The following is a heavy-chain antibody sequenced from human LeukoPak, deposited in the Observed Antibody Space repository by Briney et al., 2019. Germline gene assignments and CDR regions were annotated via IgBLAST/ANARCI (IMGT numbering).Heavy chain of an antibody. CDR2: IRYDGSNK. CDR3: AKDRLVVVPAAAPLYYFDY. J-gene: IGHJ4*02. Sequence: GGSLRLSCAASGFTFSSYGMHWVRQAPGKGLEWVAFIRYDGSNKYYADSVKGRFTISRDNSKNTLYLQMNSLRAEDTAVYYCAKDRLVVVPAAAPLYYFDYWGQGTLVTVSS. CDR1: GFTFSSYG. D-gene: IGHD2-2*01. V-gene: IGHV3-30*02.